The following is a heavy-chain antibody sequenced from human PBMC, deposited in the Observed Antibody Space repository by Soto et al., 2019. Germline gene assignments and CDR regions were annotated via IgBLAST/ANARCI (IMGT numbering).Heavy chain of an antibody. V-gene: IGHV4-59*01. D-gene: IGHD2-15*01. CDR2: IYYSGST. CDR1: GGSISSYY. CDR3: ARDRTPEGCLWFDP. Sequence: PSETLSLTCTVSGGSISSYYWSWIRQPPGKGLEWIGYIYYSGSTNYNPSLKSRVTISVDTSKNQFSLKLSSVTAADTAVYYCARDRTPEGCLWFDPWGQGTLVTVSS. J-gene: IGHJ5*02.